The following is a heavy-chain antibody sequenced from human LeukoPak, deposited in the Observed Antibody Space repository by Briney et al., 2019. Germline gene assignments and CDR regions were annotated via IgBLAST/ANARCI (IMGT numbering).Heavy chain of an antibody. D-gene: IGHD3-22*01. Sequence: PGGSLRHSCAASGFTFSSYAMTWVRQAPGKGLEWVSAISGSGGNTYYADSVKGRFTISRDNSRDNSKNTLYLQMNSLRAEDTAVYFCAKAASGYYYDSSGYYSLQFDYWGQGTLVTVSS. CDR2: ISGSGGNT. CDR1: GFTFSSYA. V-gene: IGHV3-23*01. CDR3: AKAASGYYYDSSGYYSLQFDY. J-gene: IGHJ4*02.